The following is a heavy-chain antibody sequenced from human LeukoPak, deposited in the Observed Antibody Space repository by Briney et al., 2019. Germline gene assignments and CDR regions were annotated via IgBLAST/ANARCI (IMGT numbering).Heavy chain of an antibody. V-gene: IGHV1-2*02. Sequence: ASVKVSCKASGYTFAGYYMHWVRQAPGQGLEWMGWVSPNSGDTDIAQKFQGRVTMTRDTSIATSYMEVDSLTSDDTAVYYCARESACGTTNCLAPADWLDPWGQGTLVIVSS. CDR3: ARESACGTTNCLAPADWLDP. J-gene: IGHJ5*02. CDR1: GYTFAGYY. D-gene: IGHD2-2*01. CDR2: VSPNSGDT.